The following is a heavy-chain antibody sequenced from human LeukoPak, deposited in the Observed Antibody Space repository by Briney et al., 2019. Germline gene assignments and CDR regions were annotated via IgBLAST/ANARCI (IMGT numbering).Heavy chain of an antibody. J-gene: IGHJ4*02. CDR1: GGSISSYY. D-gene: IGHD3-10*01. CDR3: ARWEVRGVSVGGFDY. Sequence: SETLSLTCTVSGGSISSYYWSWIRQPPGKGLEWIGYIYYSGSTNYNPSLKSRVTISVDTSKNQFSLKLSSVTAADTAVYYCARWEVRGVSVGGFDYWGQGTLVTVSS. V-gene: IGHV4-59*01. CDR2: IYYSGST.